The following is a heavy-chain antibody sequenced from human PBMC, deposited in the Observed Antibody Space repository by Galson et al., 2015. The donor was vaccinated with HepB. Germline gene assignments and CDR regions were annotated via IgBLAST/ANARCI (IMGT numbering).Heavy chain of an antibody. CDR2: ISGGGGGT. D-gene: IGHD3-9*01. Sequence: SLRLSCAASGFTFSSYAMSWVRQAPGKGLEWVSSISGGGGGTYYADSVRGRFTISRDNSKNTLYLQMSSLRAEDTAVYYCARELRDFDWFPPLGYFDPWGQGTLITVSS. CDR1: GFTFSSYA. V-gene: IGHV3-23*01. CDR3: ARELRDFDWFPPLGYFDP. J-gene: IGHJ4*02.